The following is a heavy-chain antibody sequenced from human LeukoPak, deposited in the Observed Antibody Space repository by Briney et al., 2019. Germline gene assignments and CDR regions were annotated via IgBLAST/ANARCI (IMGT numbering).Heavy chain of an antibody. V-gene: IGHV3-7*01. CDR2: IKQDGSEK. CDR3: ARDWDPYYYYGMDV. D-gene: IGHD1-26*01. J-gene: IGHJ6*02. Sequence: PGGSLRLSCAASGFTFSSYWMSWVRQAPGKGLEWVANIKQDGSEKYYVDSVKGRFTISRDNAKNSLYLQMNSLRAEDTAVYYCARDWDPYYYYGMDVWGQGTTVTVSS. CDR1: GFTFSSYW.